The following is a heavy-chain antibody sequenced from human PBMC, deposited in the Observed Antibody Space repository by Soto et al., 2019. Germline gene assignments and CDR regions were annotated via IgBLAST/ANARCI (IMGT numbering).Heavy chain of an antibody. J-gene: IGHJ4*02. CDR1: GFTFSNYA. CDR3: AKFFVDTGSNSGWPWAFHY. D-gene: IGHD6-25*01. Sequence: EVQLLESGGGLVQPGRSLRLSCAASGFTFSNYAMSWVRQAPGQGLDWVSAISGSGGTTYYADSVKGRFTISRDNSKNTLFQQMNSLRAEDAAVYYSAKFFVDTGSNSGWPWAFHYWGQGTLVTVSS. V-gene: IGHV3-23*01. CDR2: ISGSGGTT.